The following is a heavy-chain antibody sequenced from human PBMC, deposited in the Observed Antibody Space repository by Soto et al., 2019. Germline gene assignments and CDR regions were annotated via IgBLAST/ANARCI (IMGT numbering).Heavy chain of an antibody. CDR2: INTGNGYT. CDR1: GYTFTSYP. CDR3: ARDRGGYCSGGSCSEAWFDP. D-gene: IGHD2-15*01. J-gene: IGHJ5*02. Sequence: ASLKVSCKASGYTFTSYPIHWVRQAPGQRLEWMGWINTGNGYTKYSQKFQARVTITRDTSASTSYMQLSRLRSEDTAVYYCARDRGGYCSGGSCSEAWFDPWGQGTLVTVSS. V-gene: IGHV1-3*04.